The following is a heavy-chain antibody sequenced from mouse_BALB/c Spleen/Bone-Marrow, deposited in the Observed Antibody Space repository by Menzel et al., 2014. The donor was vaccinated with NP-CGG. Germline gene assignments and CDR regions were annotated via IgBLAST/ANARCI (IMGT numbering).Heavy chain of an antibody. V-gene: IGHV1-15*01. J-gene: IGHJ3*01. CDR2: IHPGSGNT. CDR1: GYTFXDYE. Sequence: VKLMESGAELVRPGASVKLSCKALGYTFXDYEMHWVKQTPVNGLEWIGAIHPGSGNTAYNQKFKGKATLTADKSSSTAYMELSSLTSEDSAVYYCIRGNYRYSWFAYWGQGTLVTVSA. D-gene: IGHD2-14*01. CDR3: IRGNYRYSWFAY.